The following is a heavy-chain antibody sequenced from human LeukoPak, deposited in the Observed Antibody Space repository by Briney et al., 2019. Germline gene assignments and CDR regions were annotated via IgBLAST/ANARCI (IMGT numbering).Heavy chain of an antibody. J-gene: IGHJ4*02. D-gene: IGHD1-26*01. CDR1: GFTFSSYW. Sequence: GGSLRLSCAASGFTFSSYWMSWVRQAPGKGLEWVANIKQDGSEKYYVDSVKGRFTTSRDNAKNSLYLQMNSLRAEDTAVYYCASWWELLPYFDYWGQGTLVTVSS. CDR2: IKQDGSEK. V-gene: IGHV3-7*02. CDR3: ASWWELLPYFDY.